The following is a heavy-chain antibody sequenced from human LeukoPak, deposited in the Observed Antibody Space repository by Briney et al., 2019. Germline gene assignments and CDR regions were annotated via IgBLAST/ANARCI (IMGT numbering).Heavy chain of an antibody. V-gene: IGHV3-23*01. CDR3: AKEPRYYYDSSGYYRFDY. CDR2: ISGSGGIT. D-gene: IGHD3-22*01. Sequence: PGGSPRLSCAASGFTFSSYAMSWVRQAPGKGLEWVSAISGSGGITYYADSVKGRFTISRDNSKNTLYLQMNSLRAEDTAVYYCAKEPRYYYDSSGYYRFDYWGQGTLVTVSS. J-gene: IGHJ4*02. CDR1: GFTFSSYA.